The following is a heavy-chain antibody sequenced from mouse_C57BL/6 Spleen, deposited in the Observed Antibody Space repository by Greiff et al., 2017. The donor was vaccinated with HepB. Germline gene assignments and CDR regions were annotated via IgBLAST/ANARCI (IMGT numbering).Heavy chain of an antibody. Sequence: VQLQQSGPELVKPGASVKMSCKASGYTFTDYNMHWVKQSHGKSLEWIGYINPNNGGTSYNQKFKGKATLTVNKSSSTAYMELRSLTSEDSAVYYWARFGTPIVAPFDYGGKGTTLTVSS. V-gene: IGHV1-22*01. CDR1: GYTFTDYN. J-gene: IGHJ2*01. D-gene: IGHD1-1*01. CDR3: ARFGTPIVAPFDY. CDR2: INPNNGGT.